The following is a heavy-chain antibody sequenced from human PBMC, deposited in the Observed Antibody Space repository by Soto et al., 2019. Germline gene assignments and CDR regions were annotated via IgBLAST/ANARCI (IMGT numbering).Heavy chain of an antibody. V-gene: IGHV4-30-2*01. Sequence: SETLSLTCAVSGGSISSGGYSWSWIRQPPGKGLEWIGYIYHSGSTYYNPSLKSRVTISVDTSKNQFSPKLSSVTAADTAVYYFARGYYDILTGYLSGGMDVWGQGTTVTVSS. CDR3: ARGYYDILTGYLSGGMDV. CDR2: IYHSGST. J-gene: IGHJ6*02. CDR1: GGSISSGGYS. D-gene: IGHD3-9*01.